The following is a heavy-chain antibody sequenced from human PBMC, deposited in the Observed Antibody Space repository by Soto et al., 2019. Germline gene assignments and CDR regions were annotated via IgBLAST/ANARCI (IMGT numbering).Heavy chain of an antibody. V-gene: IGHV4-59*01. D-gene: IGHD3-10*01. Sequence: SETLSLTCTVSGGSISSYYWSWIRQPPGKGLEWIGYIYYSGSTNYNPSLKSRVTISVDTSKNQFSLKLSSVTAADTAVYYCARVPMVTSGRYYNGVSYYYYYMDVWGKGTTVTVSS. CDR3: ARVPMVTSGRYYNGVSYYYYYMDV. J-gene: IGHJ6*03. CDR1: GGSISSYY. CDR2: IYYSGST.